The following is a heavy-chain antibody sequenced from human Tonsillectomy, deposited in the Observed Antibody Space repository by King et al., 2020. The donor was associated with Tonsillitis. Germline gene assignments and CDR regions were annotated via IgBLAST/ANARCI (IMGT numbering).Heavy chain of an antibody. Sequence: LVESGGGLVQPGGSLRLSCAASGFTFSSFTMTWVRQAPGKGLEWVSGMTGSGGSTYYADSVKGRFTISRDNSKNTLYLQLNSLRAEDTAVYYCAKVGQGEQQLADFDYWGQGTLVTVSS. CDR2: MTGSGGST. CDR3: AKVGQGEQQLADFDY. CDR1: GFTFSSFT. J-gene: IGHJ4*02. D-gene: IGHD6-13*01. V-gene: IGHV3-23*04.